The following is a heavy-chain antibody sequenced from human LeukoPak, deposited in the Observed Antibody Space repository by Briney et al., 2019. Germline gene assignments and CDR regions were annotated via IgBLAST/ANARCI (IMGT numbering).Heavy chain of an antibody. V-gene: IGHV4-61*02. J-gene: IGHJ4*02. CDR3: ARSQYADYDFWSGYSPFDS. Sequence: PTQTLSLTCPVSGGSISSGSYYSSWIRQPAGKGLEWIGRIYTSRRTNYNPSLKSRVTISVDTSTNQFSLKLSSVTAADTAVYYCARSQYADYDFWSGYSPFDSWGQGTLVTVSS. CDR2: IYTSRRT. CDR1: GGSISSGSYY. D-gene: IGHD3-3*01.